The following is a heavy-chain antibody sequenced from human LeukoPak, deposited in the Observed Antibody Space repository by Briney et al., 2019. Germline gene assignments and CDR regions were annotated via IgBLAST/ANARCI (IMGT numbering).Heavy chain of an antibody. CDR3: ARGSGSQTANSYYYYGMDV. V-gene: IGHV1-46*01. J-gene: IGHJ6*02. CDR2: INPSGGST. Sequence: ASVTVSFKAPGYSLTTYYMHWVRQAPGQGLEWMAIINPSGGSTNYAQKFQGRFTISRDNAKNTLYLQMNSLRAEDTAVYYCARGSGSQTANSYYYYGMDVWGQGTTVTVSS. CDR1: GYSLTTYY. D-gene: IGHD1-26*01.